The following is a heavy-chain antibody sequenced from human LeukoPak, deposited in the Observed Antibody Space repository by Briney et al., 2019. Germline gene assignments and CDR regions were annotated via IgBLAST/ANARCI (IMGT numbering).Heavy chain of an antibody. V-gene: IGHV4-34*01. J-gene: IGHJ5*02. CDR3: ARASAFDKTTRWNPAYFGP. D-gene: IGHD1-1*01. CDR2: INHSGTT. CDR1: GGSLSGFY. Sequence: SETLSLTCAVHGGSLSGFYWSWIRQPPGKGLEWIGEINHSGTTNYNPSLKSRVTISVDTSKNQVSLDLASVTAADTAVYYCARASAFDKTTRWNPAYFGPWGPGSLVTVAS.